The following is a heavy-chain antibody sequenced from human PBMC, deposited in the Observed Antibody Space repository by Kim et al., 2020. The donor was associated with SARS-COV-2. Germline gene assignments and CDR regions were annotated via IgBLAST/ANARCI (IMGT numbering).Heavy chain of an antibody. Sequence: SETLPLTCTVSGGSIRTKNTYWAWIRQPPGKGLEWIGSMYYTGNTYYNPSLKSRVTISADTSKNQFSLNLKSVTATDTSIYYCAKQGALDPWGQGILVTVSS. J-gene: IGHJ5*02. CDR3: AKQGALDP. CDR1: GGSIRTKNTY. V-gene: IGHV4-39*01. CDR2: MYYTGNT.